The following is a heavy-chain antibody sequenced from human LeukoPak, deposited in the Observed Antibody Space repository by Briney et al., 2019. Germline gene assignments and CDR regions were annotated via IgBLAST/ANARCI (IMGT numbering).Heavy chain of an antibody. V-gene: IGHV3-23*01. D-gene: IGHD6-19*01. J-gene: IGHJ4*02. Sequence: GGSLRLSCAASGFTFSSYAMSWVRQAPGRGLEWVSAISGSGGSTYYADSVKGRFTISRDNSKNTLYLQMNSLRAEDTAVYYCAKTGFGVAGPGYYFDYWGQGTLVTVSS. CDR3: AKTGFGVAGPGYYFDY. CDR2: ISGSGGST. CDR1: GFTFSSYA.